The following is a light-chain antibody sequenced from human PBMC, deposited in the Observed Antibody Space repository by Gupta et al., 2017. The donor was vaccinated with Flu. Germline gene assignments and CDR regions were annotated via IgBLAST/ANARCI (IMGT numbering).Light chain of an antibody. Sequence: SGLTQPASVSGSPGQSITISCIGASSGVGDYKLVSWYQHHPGKGTKLIIYDGLRRPSGVSDQFSGSKSGTTASLTISGLQGEDEDDYYCCSYAGKTVVFGGGTKLTVL. CDR2: DGL. V-gene: IGLV2-23*01. CDR1: SSGVGDYKL. CDR3: CSYAGKTVV. J-gene: IGLJ3*02.